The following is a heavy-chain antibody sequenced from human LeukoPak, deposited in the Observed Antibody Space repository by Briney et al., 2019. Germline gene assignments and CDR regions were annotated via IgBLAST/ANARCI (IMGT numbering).Heavy chain of an antibody. Sequence: GGSLRLSCAASGFTFSSYGMHWVRQAPGKGLEWVAVISYDGSNKYYADSVKGRFTISRDNSKNTLYLLMNSLRAEDTAVYYCAKDLYSSISYFDYWGQGTLVTVSS. CDR2: ISYDGSNK. CDR1: GFTFSSYG. V-gene: IGHV3-30*18. J-gene: IGHJ4*02. CDR3: AKDLYSSISYFDY. D-gene: IGHD6-13*01.